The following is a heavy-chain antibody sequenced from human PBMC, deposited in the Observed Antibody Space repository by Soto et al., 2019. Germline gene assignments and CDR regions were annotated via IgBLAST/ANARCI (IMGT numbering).Heavy chain of an antibody. Sequence: ASVKVSCKASGYTFTSYGISWVRQAPGQGLEWMGWISAYNGNTNYAQKLQGRVTMTTDTSTSTAYMELRSLRSDDTAVYYCARGGDYVWGSYPHYFDYWGQGTLVTSPQ. CDR1: GYTFTSYG. CDR2: ISAYNGNT. J-gene: IGHJ4*02. D-gene: IGHD3-16*02. V-gene: IGHV1-18*01. CDR3: ARGGDYVWGSYPHYFDY.